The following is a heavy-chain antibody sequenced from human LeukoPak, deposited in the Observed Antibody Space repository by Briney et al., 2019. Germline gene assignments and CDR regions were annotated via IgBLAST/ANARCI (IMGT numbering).Heavy chain of an antibody. CDR2: ISSSSSYI. CDR1: GFTFSSYS. J-gene: IGHJ4*02. CDR3: ARDGASITMIVVVTSYFDY. V-gene: IGHV3-21*01. D-gene: IGHD3-22*01. Sequence: GGSLRPSCAASGFTFSSYSMNWVRQAPGKGLEWVSSISSSSSYIYYADSVKGRFTISRDNAKNSLYLQMNSLRAEDTAVYYCARDGASITMIVVVTSYFDYWGQGTLVTVSS.